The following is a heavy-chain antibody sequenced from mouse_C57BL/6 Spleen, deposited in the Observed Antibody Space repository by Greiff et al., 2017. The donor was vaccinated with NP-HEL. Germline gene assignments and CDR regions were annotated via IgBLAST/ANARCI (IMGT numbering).Heavy chain of an antibody. V-gene: IGHV1-52*01. CDR3: ARWDYSAMDY. D-gene: IGHD2-12*01. CDR1: GYTFTSYW. Sequence: VQLQQPGAELVRPGSSVKLSCKASGYTFTSYWMHWVKQRPIQGLEWIGNIDPSDSETHYNQKFKDKATLTVDKSSSTAYMQLSSLTSEDSAVYYCARWDYSAMDYWGQGTSVTVSS. J-gene: IGHJ4*01. CDR2: IDPSDSET.